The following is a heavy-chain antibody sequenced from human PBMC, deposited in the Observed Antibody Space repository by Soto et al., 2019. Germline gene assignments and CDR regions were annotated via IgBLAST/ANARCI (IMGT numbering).Heavy chain of an antibody. CDR3: ARGVEGYNFGAVY. CDR2: INHSGST. D-gene: IGHD5-12*01. V-gene: IGHV4-34*01. J-gene: IGHJ4*02. Sequence: SETQSLTCAVYGGSFSGYYWILIRQPPGKGLEWIGEINHSGSTNYNPSLKSRVTISVDTSKNQFPLKLSSVTAADTAVYYCARGVEGYNFGAVYGGQGTPVPVS. CDR1: GGSFSGYY.